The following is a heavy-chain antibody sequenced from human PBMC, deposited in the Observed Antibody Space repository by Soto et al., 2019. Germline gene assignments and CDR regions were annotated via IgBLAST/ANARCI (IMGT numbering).Heavy chain of an antibody. CDR2: INPSVKST. Sequence: GASVNVSFKASGYTFTNYYLHLLRQSPLQWLEWMGIINPSVKSTSYAQKFQGRLTMTRDTSTSTVYMELSSLRSEDTALYYCARDYGSKQNIGAAYSQHWGQGTMXNVSS. V-gene: IGHV1-46*01. CDR1: GYTFTNYY. J-gene: IGHJ1*01. D-gene: IGHD3-10*01. CDR3: ARDYGSKQNIGAAYSQH.